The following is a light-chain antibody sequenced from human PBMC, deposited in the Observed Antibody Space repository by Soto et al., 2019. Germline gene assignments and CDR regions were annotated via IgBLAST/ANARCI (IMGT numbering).Light chain of an antibody. CDR3: QHYNSYSEA. V-gene: IGKV1-5*03. J-gene: IGKJ1*01. Sequence: DSQMTQSPSTLSSSLVDIFTITCRASQTISSWLAWYQQKPGKAPKLLIYKASTLKSGVPSRFSGSGSGTEFTLTISSLQPDDFATYYCQHYNSYSEAFGQGTKV. CDR2: KAS. CDR1: QTISSW.